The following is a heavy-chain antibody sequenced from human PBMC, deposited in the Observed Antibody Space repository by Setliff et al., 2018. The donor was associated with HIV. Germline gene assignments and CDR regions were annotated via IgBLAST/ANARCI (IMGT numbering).Heavy chain of an antibody. V-gene: IGHV4-38-2*01. J-gene: IGHJ5*02. CDR3: ARGDHRIIAAAGSGWFDP. CDR1: GYSISNAYY. Sequence: LSLTCGVSGYSISNAYYWGWFRQPPGMGLQYIGSIFPRGAGATYYNPSLKSRVTISADTSNNQFSLKLTSVTAADTAAYYCARGDHRIIAAAGSGWFDPWGQGTLVTVSS. D-gene: IGHD6-13*01. CDR2: IFPRGAGAT.